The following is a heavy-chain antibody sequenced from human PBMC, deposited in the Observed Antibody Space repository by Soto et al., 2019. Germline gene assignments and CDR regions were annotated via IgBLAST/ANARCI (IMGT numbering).Heavy chain of an antibody. D-gene: IGHD6-19*01. V-gene: IGHV4-34*01. CDR1: GGSFSGYY. J-gene: IGHJ6*02. CDR3: ARGIMQWLGFYYYYYGMDV. CDR2: INHSGST. Sequence: KPSETLSLTCAVYGGSFSGYYWSWIRQPPGKGLEWIGEINHSGSTNYNPSLKSRVTISVDTSKNQFSLKLSSVTAADTAVYYCARGIMQWLGFYYYYYGMDVWGQGTTVTV.